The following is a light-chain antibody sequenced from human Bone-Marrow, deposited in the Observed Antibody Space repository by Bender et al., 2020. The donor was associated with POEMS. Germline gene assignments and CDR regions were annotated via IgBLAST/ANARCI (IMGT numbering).Light chain of an antibody. CDR1: SGHSSYA. CDR2: VNSDGSH. Sequence: QLVLTQSPSASASLGASVKLTCSLSSGHSSYAIAWHQQQPEKGPRYLMKVNSDGSHSKGDGIPDRFSGSSSGYERYLTISSLRSEDEADYYCQTWGTGIWVFGGGTKLTVL. V-gene: IGLV4-69*01. CDR3: QTWGTGIWV. J-gene: IGLJ3*02.